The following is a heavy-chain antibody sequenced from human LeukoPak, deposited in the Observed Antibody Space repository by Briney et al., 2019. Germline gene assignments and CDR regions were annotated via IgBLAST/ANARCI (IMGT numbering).Heavy chain of an antibody. CDR1: GGNFSSYA. D-gene: IGHD2-15*01. CDR3: ARDPTPGYCSGGSCYVPLNYFDY. CDR2: IIPIFGTA. J-gene: IGHJ4*02. Sequence: SVKVSCKASGGNFSSYAISWVRQAPGQGLEWVGGIIPIFGTANYAQKFQGRVTITADESTSTAYMELSSLRSEDTAVYYCARDPTPGYCSGGSCYVPLNYFDYWGQGTLVTVSS. V-gene: IGHV1-69*13.